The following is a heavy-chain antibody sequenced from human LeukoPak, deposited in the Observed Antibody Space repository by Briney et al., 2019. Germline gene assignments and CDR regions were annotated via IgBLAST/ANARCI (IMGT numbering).Heavy chain of an antibody. V-gene: IGHV3-74*01. CDR2: INSDGSTT. CDR3: AGGGLRPNWFDP. Sequence: GGSLRLSCAASGFTFDDFAMHWVRQAPGEGLVWVSRINSDGSTTTYADSVKGRFTISRDNSKSTLYLQMNSLRAEDTAVYYCAGGGLRPNWFDPWGQGTLVTVSS. J-gene: IGHJ5*02. D-gene: IGHD5-12*01. CDR1: GFTFDDFA.